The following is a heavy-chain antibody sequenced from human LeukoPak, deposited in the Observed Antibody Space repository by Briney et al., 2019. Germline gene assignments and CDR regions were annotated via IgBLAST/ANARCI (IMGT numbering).Heavy chain of an antibody. CDR3: ARDRAYSYRNGLDY. CDR1: GFTFSSYN. D-gene: IGHD5-18*01. CDR2: ISSRSSYI. J-gene: IGHJ4*02. Sequence: GGSLRLSCVASGFTFSSYNMNWVRQAPGKGLEWVSSISSRSSYINYADSVKGRFTISRDNAKNSLYLQMNSLRAEDTAVYYCARDRAYSYRNGLDYWGQGTLVTVSS. V-gene: IGHV3-21*01.